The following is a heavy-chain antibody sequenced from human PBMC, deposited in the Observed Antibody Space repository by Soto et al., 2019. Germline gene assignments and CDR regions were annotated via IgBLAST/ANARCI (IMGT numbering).Heavy chain of an antibody. D-gene: IGHD1-1*01. CDR1: GGSISSYY. J-gene: IGHJ4*02. V-gene: IGHV4-59*08. Sequence: SETLSLTCTVSGGSISSYYWSWIRQPPGKGLEWIGYIYYSGSTNYNPSLKSRVTISVDTSKNQFSLKLSSVTAADTAVYYCARAGSRAPSLFDYWGQGTLVTVSS. CDR2: IYYSGST. CDR3: ARAGSRAPSLFDY.